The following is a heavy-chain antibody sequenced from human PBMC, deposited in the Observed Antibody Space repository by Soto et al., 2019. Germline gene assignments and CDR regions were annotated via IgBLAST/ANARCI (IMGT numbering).Heavy chain of an antibody. CDR1: GGCISSGGYY. D-gene: IGHD6-13*01. CDR2: IYYSGST. CDR3: AREGSSSWYKMSYYYYGMDV. Sequence: SETLSLTCTVSGGCISSGGYYWSWIRQHPGKGLEWIGYIYYSGSTYYNPSLKSRVTISVDTSKNQFSLKLSSVTAADTAVYYCAREGSSSWYKMSYYYYGMDVWGQGTTVTVSS. J-gene: IGHJ6*02. V-gene: IGHV4-31*03.